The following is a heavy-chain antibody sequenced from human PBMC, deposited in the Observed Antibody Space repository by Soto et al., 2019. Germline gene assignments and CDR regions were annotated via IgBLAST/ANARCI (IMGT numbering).Heavy chain of an antibody. Sequence: GASVKVSCKASGYTFTGYYMHWVRQAPGQGLEWMGWINPNSGGTNYAQKFQGWVTMTRDTSISTAYMELSRLRSDDTAVYHCARGGWLDYYGSGIYYTAFDVWGQGTMVTVSS. D-gene: IGHD3-10*01. CDR3: ARGGWLDYYGSGIYYTAFDV. CDR2: INPNSGGT. J-gene: IGHJ3*01. V-gene: IGHV1-2*04. CDR1: GYTFTGYY.